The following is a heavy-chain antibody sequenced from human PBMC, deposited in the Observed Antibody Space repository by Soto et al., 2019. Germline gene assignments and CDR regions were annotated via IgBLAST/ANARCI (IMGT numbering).Heavy chain of an antibody. J-gene: IGHJ1*01. Sequence: SETLSLPCRVSGSYISDFSWSWIRQPAGKGLEWIGRITINGNTQKNPSFKSRVTMSIDTSRNHFSLNLQSATAADTALYYCARETGENWTYEAHWGPGTLVTVSS. CDR1: GSYISDFS. V-gene: IGHV4-4*07. D-gene: IGHD1-7*01. CDR2: ITINGNT. CDR3: ARETGENWTYEAH.